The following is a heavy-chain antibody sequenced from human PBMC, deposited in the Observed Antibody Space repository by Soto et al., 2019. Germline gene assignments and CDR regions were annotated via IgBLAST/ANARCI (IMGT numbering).Heavy chain of an antibody. CDR2: TYYRSKWYI. CDR3: ATEFPYHESSDGYFDY. D-gene: IGHD6-19*01. V-gene: IGHV6-1*01. Sequence: SQTLSLTCAISGDSVSGNSAAWNWIRQSPSRGLEWLGRTYYRSKWYIDYAVSVKSRITVTPDTSKNQFSLHLNSVTPEDTAVYYCATEFPYHESSDGYFDYSGQGALVTVSS. J-gene: IGHJ4*02. CDR1: GDSVSGNSAA.